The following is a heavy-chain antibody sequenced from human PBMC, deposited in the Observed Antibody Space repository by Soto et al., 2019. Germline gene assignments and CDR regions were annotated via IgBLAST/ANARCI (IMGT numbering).Heavy chain of an antibody. D-gene: IGHD4-4*01. V-gene: IGHV1-69*18. Sequence: QVQLVQSGAEVRKPGSSVTVSCKASGGTFSTYGITWVRQAPGQGLEWMGNIIPLIGTANYAQRFRGRVTRTADESTTTAYMGLTSLRSEDTAVYYCPRVVMTTVPASFYYGLDVGGQGTTVTVSS. CDR3: PRVVMTTVPASFYYGLDV. CDR1: GGTFSTYG. J-gene: IGHJ6*02. CDR2: IIPLIGTA.